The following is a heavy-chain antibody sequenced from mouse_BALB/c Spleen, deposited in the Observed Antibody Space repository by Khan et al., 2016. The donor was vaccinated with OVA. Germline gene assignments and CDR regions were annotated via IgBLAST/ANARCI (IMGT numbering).Heavy chain of an antibody. CDR2: VSTGGSYT. CDR1: GFTFSTYG. J-gene: IGHJ3*01. Sequence: EVELVESGGDLVKPGGSLKLSCAASGFTFSTYGMSWVRQTPDKRLEWVATVSTGGSYTYYPDSEKGRFTISRDNAKNTLYLQMSSLKSEDTAMFYCTRLAYYYDSEGFAYWGQGTLVTVSA. V-gene: IGHV5-6*01. D-gene: IGHD1-1*01. CDR3: TRLAYYYDSEGFAY.